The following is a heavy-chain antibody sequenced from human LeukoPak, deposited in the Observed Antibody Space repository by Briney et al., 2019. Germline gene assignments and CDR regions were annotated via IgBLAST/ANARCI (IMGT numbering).Heavy chain of an antibody. CDR2: INPNSGGT. CDR3: ATASSSWSYYYYMDV. J-gene: IGHJ6*03. Sequence: AASVKVSCKASGYTFTGYYMHWVRQAPGQGLEWMGWINPNSGGTNYAQKFQGRVTMTRDTSISTAYMELSRLRSDDTAVYYCATASSSWSYYYYMDVWGKGTTVTVSS. V-gene: IGHV1-2*02. D-gene: IGHD6-13*01. CDR1: GYTFTGYY.